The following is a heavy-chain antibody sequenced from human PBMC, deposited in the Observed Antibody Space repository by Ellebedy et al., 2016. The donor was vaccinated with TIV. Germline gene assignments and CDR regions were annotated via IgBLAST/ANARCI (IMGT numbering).Heavy chain of an antibody. Sequence: AASVKVSCKASGYTFSTYTISWVRQAPGQGLEWMGRIIAMYGIANNAQKFQGRVTINADKSTSTAYMGLSNLRSDDTAVYYCARSEDTSGYFYFFDYWGQGTLVTVSS. V-gene: IGHV1-69*02. CDR3: ARSEDTSGYFYFFDY. J-gene: IGHJ4*02. CDR1: GYTFSTYT. CDR2: IIAMYGIA. D-gene: IGHD3-22*01.